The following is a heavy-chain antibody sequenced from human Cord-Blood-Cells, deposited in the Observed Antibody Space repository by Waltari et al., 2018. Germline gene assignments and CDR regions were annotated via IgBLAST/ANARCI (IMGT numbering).Heavy chain of an antibody. V-gene: IGHV5-51*01. CDR1: GYSFTSYW. Sequence: EVQLVQSGAEVKKPGESLKISCKGSGYSFTSYWIGWVRQMPGKGLEWMGIIYPGDSDTRYSPSFQGQVTISADKSISTAYLQWSSLKASDTAMYYCARRGAYYDFWSGYYAFDIWGQGTMVTVSS. J-gene: IGHJ3*02. CDR3: ARRGAYYDFWSGYYAFDI. D-gene: IGHD3-3*01. CDR2: IYPGDSDT.